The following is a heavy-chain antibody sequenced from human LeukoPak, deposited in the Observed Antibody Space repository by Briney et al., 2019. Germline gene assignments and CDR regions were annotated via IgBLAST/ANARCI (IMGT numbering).Heavy chain of an antibody. V-gene: IGHV4-34*01. CDR1: GWSFSGYY. CDR2: INYWGST. D-gene: IGHD3-22*01. Sequence: AGTLSLTCAGYGWSFSGYYWSGIRQPPGKGLDWIGLINYWGSTNYNPCLRGGLTLPVDTSKNQFALKLSAVTAADAAVYYCARGLYYDRSGYYPIDYWGQGTLITVSS. CDR3: ARGLYYDRSGYYPIDY. J-gene: IGHJ4*02.